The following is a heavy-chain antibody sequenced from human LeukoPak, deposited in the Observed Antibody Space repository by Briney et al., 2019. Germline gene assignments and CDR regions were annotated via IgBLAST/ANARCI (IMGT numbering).Heavy chain of an antibody. J-gene: IGHJ4*02. Sequence: SETLSLTCTVSGGSISSYYWSWIRQPPGKGLEWIGEINHSGSTNYNPSLKSRVTISVDTSKNQFSLKLSSVTAADTAVYYCARGRNYYDSSGYYYHYWGQGTLVTVSS. CDR3: ARGRNYYDSSGYYYHY. D-gene: IGHD3-22*01. V-gene: IGHV4-34*01. CDR1: GGSISSYY. CDR2: INHSGST.